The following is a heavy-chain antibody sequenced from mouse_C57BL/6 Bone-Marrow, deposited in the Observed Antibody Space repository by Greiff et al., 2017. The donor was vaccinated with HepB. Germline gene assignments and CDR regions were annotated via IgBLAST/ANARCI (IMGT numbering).Heavy chain of an antibody. CDR2: INPNYGTT. J-gene: IGHJ1*03. V-gene: IGHV1-39*01. D-gene: IGHD1-1*01. CDR1: GYSFTDYN. CDR3: ANYYGSPWYFDV. Sequence: EVKLQQSGPELVKPGASVKISCKASGYSFTDYNMNWVKQSNGKSLEWIGVINPNYGTTSYNQKFKGKATLTVDQSSSTAYMQLNSLTSEDSAVYYCANYYGSPWYFDVWGTGTTVTVSS.